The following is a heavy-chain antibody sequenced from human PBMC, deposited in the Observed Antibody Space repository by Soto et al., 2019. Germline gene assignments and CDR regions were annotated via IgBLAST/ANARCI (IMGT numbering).Heavy chain of an antibody. V-gene: IGHV3-23*01. Sequence: PGGSLRLSCAASGFICSSYDMSWVLQAPGKGLEWVSTILVDGRTFYVDSVKGRFTISRDSSQNTVYLQMNSLTAGDTALYYCAKATATGGGAFDICGQGTMLTV. J-gene: IGHJ3*02. CDR1: GFICSSYD. CDR2: ILVDGRT. CDR3: AKATATGGGAFDI. D-gene: IGHD2-8*02.